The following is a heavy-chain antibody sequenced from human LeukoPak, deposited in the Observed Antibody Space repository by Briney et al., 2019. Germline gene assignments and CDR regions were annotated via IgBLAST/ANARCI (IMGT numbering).Heavy chain of an antibody. CDR2: IYYSGST. D-gene: IGHD6-13*01. J-gene: IGHJ5*02. V-gene: IGHV4-31*03. Sequence: SETLSLTCTVSGGSISSGGYYWSWIGQHPGKGLEWIGYIYYSGSTYYNPSLKSRVTISVDTSKNQFSLKLSSVTAADTAVYYCARAGIAAAVWFDPWGQGTLVTVSS. CDR1: GGSISSGGYY. CDR3: ARAGIAAAVWFDP.